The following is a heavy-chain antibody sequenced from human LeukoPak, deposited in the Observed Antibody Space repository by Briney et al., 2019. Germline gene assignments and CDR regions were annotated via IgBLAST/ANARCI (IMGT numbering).Heavy chain of an antibody. CDR3: ARAVKWYY. Sequence: KSGGSLRLSCAASGFTFSTYYISWIRQAPGKGLEWISYISGSGTSAIYYADSVQGRFTISRDNAKNSVYLQMNNLRDEDTAVYYCARAVKWYYWGQGVLVTVSS. CDR2: ISGSGTSAI. D-gene: IGHD2-15*01. CDR1: GFTFSTYY. J-gene: IGHJ4*02. V-gene: IGHV3-11*04.